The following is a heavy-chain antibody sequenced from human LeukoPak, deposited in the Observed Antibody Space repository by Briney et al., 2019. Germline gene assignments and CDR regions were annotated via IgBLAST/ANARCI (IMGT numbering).Heavy chain of an antibody. V-gene: IGHV1-46*01. CDR1: GYTFTSYY. D-gene: IGHD4-17*01. J-gene: IGHJ3*02. Sequence: GASVKVSCKASGYTFTSYYIHWVRQAPGQGLEWMGIFDPSGGSTSYTQKFQGRVTMTRDTSTSTVYMELGSLRFEDTAVYHCARLRTETTNYDAFDIWGQGTMVTVSS. CDR3: ARLRTETTNYDAFDI. CDR2: FDPSGGST.